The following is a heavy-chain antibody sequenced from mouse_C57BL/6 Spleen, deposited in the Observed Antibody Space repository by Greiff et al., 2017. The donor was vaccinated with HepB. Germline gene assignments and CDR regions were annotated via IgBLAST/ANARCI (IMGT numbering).Heavy chain of an antibody. D-gene: IGHD2-4*01. V-gene: IGHV1-76*01. J-gene: IGHJ2*01. CDR1: GYTFTDYY. Sequence: QVQLKESGAELVRPGASVKLSCKASGYTFTDYYINWVKQRPGQGLEWIARIYPGSGNTYYNEKFKGKATLTAEKSSSTAYMQLSSLTSEDSAVYFCARNYYDYATALDYWGQGTTLTVSS. CDR2: IYPGSGNT. CDR3: ARNYYDYATALDY.